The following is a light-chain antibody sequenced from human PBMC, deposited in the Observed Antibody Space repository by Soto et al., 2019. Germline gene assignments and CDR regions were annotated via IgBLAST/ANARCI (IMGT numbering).Light chain of an antibody. J-gene: IGKJ3*01. Sequence: EIVLTQSPGTLSLSPGERGILSCRASQSVSNSYLAWYQQKPGQAPRLLIYGAYTRVTGIPDRFSGSGSGTDFTLTISRLEPEDFAVYYCQQYGSSPLTFGPGTKVDIK. CDR3: QQYGSSPLT. V-gene: IGKV3-20*01. CDR1: QSVSNSY. CDR2: GAY.